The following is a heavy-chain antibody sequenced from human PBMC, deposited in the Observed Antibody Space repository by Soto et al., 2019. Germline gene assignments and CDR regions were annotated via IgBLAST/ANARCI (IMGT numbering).Heavy chain of an antibody. J-gene: IGHJ1*01. V-gene: IGHV3-30*19. CDR2: TSYDGSDK. D-gene: IGHD3-16*01. CDR3: ARWGTTGGLDV. CDR1: GFTFRSYV. Sequence: QVQLVESGGGVVQPGTSLRVSCVGSGFTFRSYVIHWVRQAPGKGLEWVALTSYDGSDKYHDDSVRGRFTISRDNSRNTVDLQMDSLRLEDTALYYCARWGTTGGLDVWGQGTLVSVS.